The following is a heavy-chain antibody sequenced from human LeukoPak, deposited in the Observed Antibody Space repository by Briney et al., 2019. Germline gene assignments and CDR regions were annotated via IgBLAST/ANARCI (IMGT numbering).Heavy chain of an antibody. V-gene: IGHV4-59*01. Sequence: PSETLSLTCTVSGGSISSYYWSWIRQPPGKGLEWIGYIYYCGSTNYNPSLKSRVTISVDTSKNQFSLKLSSVTAADTAVYYCVRDRDYGDYAYAFDIWGQGTMVTVSS. J-gene: IGHJ3*02. CDR2: IYYCGST. CDR1: GGSISSYY. D-gene: IGHD4-17*01. CDR3: VRDRDYGDYAYAFDI.